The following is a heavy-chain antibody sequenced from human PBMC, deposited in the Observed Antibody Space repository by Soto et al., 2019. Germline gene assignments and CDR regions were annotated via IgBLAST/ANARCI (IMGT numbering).Heavy chain of an antibody. J-gene: IGHJ6*02. Sequence: QVQLVQSGAEVKKPGSSVKVSCKASGGTFSSYAISWVRQAPGQGIEWMGGIITISGTANYAQKFQGRVTITADESTSTAYMELSSLRSEDTAVYYCARSQGSSTSLEIYYYYYYGMDVWGQGTTVTVSS. CDR3: ARSQGSSTSLEIYYYYYYGMDV. V-gene: IGHV1-69*01. CDR1: GGTFSSYA. D-gene: IGHD2-2*01. CDR2: IITISGTA.